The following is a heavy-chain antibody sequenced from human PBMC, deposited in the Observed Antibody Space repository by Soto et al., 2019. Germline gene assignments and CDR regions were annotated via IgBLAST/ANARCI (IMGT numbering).Heavy chain of an antibody. CDR1: GFTFSSYS. Sequence: EVQLVESGGGLVQPGGSLRLSCAASGFTFSSYSMNWVRQAPGKGLEWVSYISSSSSTIYYADSVKGRFTISRDNAKNSLYLQRNSLGDEDTAVYYCAGYGDTVNNWYFDLWGRGTLVTVSS. V-gene: IGHV3-48*02. D-gene: IGHD4-17*01. CDR3: AGYGDTVNNWYFDL. J-gene: IGHJ2*01. CDR2: ISSSSSTI.